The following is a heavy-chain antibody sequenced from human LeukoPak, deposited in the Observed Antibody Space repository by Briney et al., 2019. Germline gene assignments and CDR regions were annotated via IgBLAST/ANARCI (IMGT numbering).Heavy chain of an antibody. CDR2: ISGSGGST. V-gene: IGHV3-23*01. Sequence: GGSLRLSCAASGFTFSSYGMSWVRQAPGKGLEWVSAISGSGGSTYYADSVKGRFTISRDNSKNTLYLQMNSLRAEDTAVYYCARVSGYSGLSDDYWGQGTLVTVSS. J-gene: IGHJ4*02. D-gene: IGHD5-12*01. CDR1: GFTFSSYG. CDR3: ARVSGYSGLSDDY.